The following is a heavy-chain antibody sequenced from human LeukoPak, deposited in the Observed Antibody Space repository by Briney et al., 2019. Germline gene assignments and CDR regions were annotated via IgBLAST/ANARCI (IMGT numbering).Heavy chain of an antibody. D-gene: IGHD6-19*01. CDR3: AKEGWYIFDY. J-gene: IGHJ4*02. CDR1: GFTFSSSA. CDR2: ISGGGGST. Sequence: GGSLRLSYAASGFTFSSSAMSWVRQAPGKGLEWVSNISGGGGSTYYADSVKGRFTIPRDNSKNTLHLQMNSLRAEDTALYFCAKEGWYIFDYWGQGTLVTVSS. V-gene: IGHV3-23*01.